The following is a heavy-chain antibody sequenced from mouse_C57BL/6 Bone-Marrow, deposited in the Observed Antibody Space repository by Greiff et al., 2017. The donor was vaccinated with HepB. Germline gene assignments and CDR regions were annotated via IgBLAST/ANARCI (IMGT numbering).Heavy chain of an antibody. CDR3: ARDYGSRPWYFDV. CDR1: GYTFTSYW. Sequence: QVQLQQSGAELVMPGASVKLSCKASGYTFTSYWMHWVKQRPGQGLEWIGEIDPSDSYTNYNQKFKGKSTLTVDKSSSTAYMQLSSLTSEDSAVYYCARDYGSRPWYFDVWGTGTTVTVSS. J-gene: IGHJ1*03. D-gene: IGHD1-1*01. V-gene: IGHV1-69*01. CDR2: IDPSDSYT.